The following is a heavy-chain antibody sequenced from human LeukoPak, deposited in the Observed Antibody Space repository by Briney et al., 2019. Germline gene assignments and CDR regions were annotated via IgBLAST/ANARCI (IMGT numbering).Heavy chain of an antibody. D-gene: IGHD5-18*01. Sequence: HPGGSLRLSCAASGFTFSNYWINWVRQAPGKGLEWVANIKQDGSETYCVDSVKGRFTISRDNAKNSLYLQMNSLRDEDTAVYYCARGGSGYSYGKIDSWGQGTLVTVSS. CDR2: IKQDGSET. CDR1: GFTFSNYW. V-gene: IGHV3-7*01. J-gene: IGHJ4*02. CDR3: ARGGSGYSYGKIDS.